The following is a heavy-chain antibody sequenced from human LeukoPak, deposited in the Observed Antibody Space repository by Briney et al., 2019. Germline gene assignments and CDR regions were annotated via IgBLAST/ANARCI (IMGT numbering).Heavy chain of an antibody. J-gene: IGHJ3*02. D-gene: IGHD3-10*01. Sequence: GGSLRLSCAISGFTFSACELTWVRQAPGKGLEWVSYISRSRSTRYYADSVKGRFTISRDNAKNSLYLQMNSLRAEDTAVYYCARVATMIRVPLDALDIWGQGTMVSVSS. CDR3: ARVATMIRVPLDALDI. CDR2: ISRSRSTR. CDR1: GFTFSACE. V-gene: IGHV3-48*03.